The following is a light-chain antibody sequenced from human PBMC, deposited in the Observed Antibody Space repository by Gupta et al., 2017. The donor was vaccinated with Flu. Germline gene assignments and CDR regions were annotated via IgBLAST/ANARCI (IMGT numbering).Light chain of an antibody. CDR1: SSNSGSNT. V-gene: IGLV1-44*01. CDR3: ATWDDSLNAWV. Sequence: QSVLTQPPSTSGTPGKRVTISCSGSSSNSGSNTVNWYQQLPGTAPKLLIYTNDQRPSGVPDRFSGSKSGTSASLAISGLQSEDEADYYCATWDDSLNAWVFGGGTKVTVL. J-gene: IGLJ3*02. CDR2: TND.